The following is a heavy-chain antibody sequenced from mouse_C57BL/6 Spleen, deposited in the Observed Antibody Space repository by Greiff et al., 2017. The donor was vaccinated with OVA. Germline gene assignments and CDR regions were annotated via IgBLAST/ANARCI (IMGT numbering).Heavy chain of an antibody. V-gene: IGHV1-81*01. Sequence: QVQLQQSGAELARPGASVKLSCKASGYTFTSYGISWVKQRTGQGLEWIGEIYPRRGNTYYNEKFKGKATLTADKSSSTAFMELRSLTCEDSAVSCNGRDSFEYRGEGTTLTVST. J-gene: IGHJ2*01. CDR2: IYPRRGNT. CDR1: GYTFTSYG. CDR3: GRDSFEY. D-gene: IGHD3-2*01.